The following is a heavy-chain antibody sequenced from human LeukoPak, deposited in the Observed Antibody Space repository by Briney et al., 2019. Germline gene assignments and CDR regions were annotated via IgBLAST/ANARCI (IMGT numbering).Heavy chain of an antibody. D-gene: IGHD6-19*01. J-gene: IGHJ4*02. Sequence: GGSLRLSCAASGFTVSSNYMSWVRQAPGKGLEWVSAISGSGGSTYYADSVKGRFTISRDNSKNTLCLQMNSLRAEDTALYYCAKFPSKEGYTNDWYSYFDNWGQGTLVTVSS. CDR2: ISGSGGST. CDR3: AKFPSKEGYTNDWYSYFDN. V-gene: IGHV3-23*01. CDR1: GFTVSSNY.